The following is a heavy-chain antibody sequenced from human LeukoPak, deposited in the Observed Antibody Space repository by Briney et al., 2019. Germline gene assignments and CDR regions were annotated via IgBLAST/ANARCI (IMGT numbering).Heavy chain of an antibody. CDR3: ARGGHCSSTSCYRSEFDP. CDR1: GYTFTSYD. V-gene: IGHV1-8*03. Sequence: GASVKVSCKASGYTFTSYDINWVRQATGQGLEWMGWMNPNSGNTGYARKFQGRVTITRNTSISTAYMELSSLRSEDTAVYYCARGGHCSSTSCYRSEFDPWGQGTLVTVSS. CDR2: MNPNSGNT. J-gene: IGHJ5*02. D-gene: IGHD2-2*01.